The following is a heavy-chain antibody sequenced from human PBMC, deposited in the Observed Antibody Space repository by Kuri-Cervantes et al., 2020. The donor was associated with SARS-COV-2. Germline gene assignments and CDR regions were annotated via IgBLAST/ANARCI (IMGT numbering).Heavy chain of an antibody. V-gene: IGHV1-24*01. CDR2: FDPEDGET. CDR3: AREGGTGTPEGGWFDP. CDR1: GYTLTELS. J-gene: IGHJ5*02. D-gene: IGHD1-7*01. Sequence: ASVKVSCKVSGYTLTELSMHWVRQAPGKGLEWMGGFDPEDGETIYAQKFQGRVTMTEDTSTDTAYMELSSLRSEDTAVYYCAREGGTGTPEGGWFDPWGQGTLVTVSS.